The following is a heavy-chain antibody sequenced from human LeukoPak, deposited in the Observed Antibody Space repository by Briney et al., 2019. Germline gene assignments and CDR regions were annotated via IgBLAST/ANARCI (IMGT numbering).Heavy chain of an antibody. Sequence: SETLSLTCTVSGGSISSSSYYWGWIRQPPGKGLEWIGSIYYSGSTYYNPSLKSRVTISVDTSKNQFSLKLSSVTAADTAVYYCAREEKSSGYYKMFDYWGQGTLVTVSS. V-gene: IGHV4-39*07. CDR3: AREEKSSGYYKMFDY. CDR1: GGSISSSSYY. D-gene: IGHD3-22*01. CDR2: IYYSGST. J-gene: IGHJ4*02.